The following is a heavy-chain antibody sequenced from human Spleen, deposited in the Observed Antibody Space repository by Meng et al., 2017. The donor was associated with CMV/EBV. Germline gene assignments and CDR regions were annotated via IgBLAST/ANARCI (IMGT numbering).Heavy chain of an antibody. V-gene: IGHV3-21*01. CDR2: ISSSSSFI. CDR3: ARESSGSFVLDV. Sequence: GESLKISCTASGFTFSNYWMAWVRQAPGKGLEWVSSISSSSSFIYYADSLKGRITISRDNAENSLYLQMNGLRAEDTAIYYCARESSGSFVLDVWGQGTTVTVSS. J-gene: IGHJ6*02. CDR1: GFTFSNYW. D-gene: IGHD6-25*01.